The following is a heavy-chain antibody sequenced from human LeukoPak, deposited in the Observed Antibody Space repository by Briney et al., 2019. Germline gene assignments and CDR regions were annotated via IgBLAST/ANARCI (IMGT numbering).Heavy chain of an antibody. Sequence: PSETLSLTCAVYGGSFNGYYWSWIRQPPGKGLEWIGEINHSGSTNYNPSLKSRVTISVDTSKNQFSLKLSSVTAADTAVYYCARANGDYGGGFDYWGQGTLVTVSS. CDR3: ARANGDYGGGFDY. J-gene: IGHJ4*02. V-gene: IGHV4-34*01. CDR2: INHSGST. CDR1: GGSFNGYY. D-gene: IGHD4-17*01.